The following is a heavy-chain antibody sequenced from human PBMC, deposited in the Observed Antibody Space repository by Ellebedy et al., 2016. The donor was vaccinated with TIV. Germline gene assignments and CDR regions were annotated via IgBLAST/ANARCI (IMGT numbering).Heavy chain of an antibody. Sequence: ASVKVSXXTSGGTFTKHAISWVRQAPGQGLEWLGGIIPLSGTTNYAPKFQDRLTMTADKSTGTVYMALNLTSDDTAVYYCARDLTTFGLLIRTLDYWGQGTLVTVSS. CDR1: GGTFTKHA. CDR2: IIPLSGTT. D-gene: IGHD3-3*01. J-gene: IGHJ4*02. V-gene: IGHV1-69*06. CDR3: ARDLTTFGLLIRTLDY.